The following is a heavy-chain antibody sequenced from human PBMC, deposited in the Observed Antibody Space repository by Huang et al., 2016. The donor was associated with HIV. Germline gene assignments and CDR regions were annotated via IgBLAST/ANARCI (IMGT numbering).Heavy chain of an antibody. CDR3: ARDKSGGDANWYFDL. D-gene: IGHD2-21*01. V-gene: IGHV1-69*01. Sequence: QVQLVQSGAEVKKTGYSVKVSCKASGGTFSSYAINWVRQAPGQGFEWMGGFIPIFGTANYAQKFQGRVTITADESTSTAYMELSSLRSEDTAVYYCARDKSGGDANWYFDLWGRGTLVTVSS. J-gene: IGHJ2*01. CDR2: FIPIFGTA. CDR1: GGTFSSYA.